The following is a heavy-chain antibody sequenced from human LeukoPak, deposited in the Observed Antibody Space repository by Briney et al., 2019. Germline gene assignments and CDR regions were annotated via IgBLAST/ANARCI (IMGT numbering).Heavy chain of an antibody. J-gene: IGHJ3*02. Sequence: ASVKVCCKASGYTFTSYGISWVRQAPGQGLEWMGWISAYNGNTNYAQKLQGRVTMTTDTSTSTAYMELRSLRSDDTAVYYCARAPLKTYYYGSGQPGAFDIWGQGTMVTVSS. CDR1: GYTFTSYG. CDR3: ARAPLKTYYYGSGQPGAFDI. V-gene: IGHV1-18*01. CDR2: ISAYNGNT. D-gene: IGHD3-10*01.